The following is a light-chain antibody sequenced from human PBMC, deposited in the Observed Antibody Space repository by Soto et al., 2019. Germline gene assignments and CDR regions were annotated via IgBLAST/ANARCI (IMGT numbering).Light chain of an antibody. CDR1: QSVSSY. J-gene: IGKJ1*01. CDR2: DAS. Sequence: EIVLTQSPATLSLSPGERATLSCRASQSVSSYLAWYQQKPGQAPRLLIYDASNRATGIPARFSGSGSGTDFTLTIRSLEPEDFAVYYCQQRSNWPWTFGQGTKVHIK. V-gene: IGKV3-11*01. CDR3: QQRSNWPWT.